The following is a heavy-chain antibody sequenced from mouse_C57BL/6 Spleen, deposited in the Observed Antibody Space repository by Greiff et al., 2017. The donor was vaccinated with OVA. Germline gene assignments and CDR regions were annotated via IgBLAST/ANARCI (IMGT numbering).Heavy chain of an antibody. CDR3: ARGGKGGYFDY. CDR2: IYPGDGDT. CDR1: GYAFSSYW. Sequence: QVQLQQSGAELVKPGASVKISCKASGYAFSSYWMNWVKQRPGKGLEWIGQIYPGDGDTNYNGKFKGKATLTADKSSSTAYMQLSSLTSEDSAVYFCARGGKGGYFDYWGQGTTLTVSS. D-gene: IGHD1-3*01. V-gene: IGHV1-80*01. J-gene: IGHJ2*01.